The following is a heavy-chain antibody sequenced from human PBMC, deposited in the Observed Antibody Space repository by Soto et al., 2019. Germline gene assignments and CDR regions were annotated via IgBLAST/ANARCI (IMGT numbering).Heavy chain of an antibody. CDR3: ARTATRRGYSYGSEFDY. V-gene: IGHV4-34*01. J-gene: IGHJ4*02. CDR1: GGSFSGCY. D-gene: IGHD5-18*01. CDR2: ISHSGST. Sequence: SETLSLTCAVYGGSFSGCYWSWFRQPPGKGLEWIGEISHSGSTNYNPSLKSRVTISVDTSKNQFSLKMSSVTAAGTAVYYCARTATRRGYSYGSEFDYWGQGTLVTVSS.